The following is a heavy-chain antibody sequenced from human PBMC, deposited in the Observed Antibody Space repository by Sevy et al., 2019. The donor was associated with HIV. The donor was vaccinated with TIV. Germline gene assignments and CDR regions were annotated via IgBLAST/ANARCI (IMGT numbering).Heavy chain of an antibody. J-gene: IGHJ4*02. V-gene: IGHV1-18*01. CDR1: GYTFTSYG. CDR2: ISAYNGNT. CDR3: ARDTFGGSYYRVDY. D-gene: IGHD1-26*01. Sequence: ASMKVSCKASGYTFTSYGISWVRQAPGQGLEWMGWISAYNGNTNYAQKLQGRVTMTTDTSTSTAYMELRSLRSDDTAVYYCARDTFGGSYYRVDYWGQGTLVTVSS.